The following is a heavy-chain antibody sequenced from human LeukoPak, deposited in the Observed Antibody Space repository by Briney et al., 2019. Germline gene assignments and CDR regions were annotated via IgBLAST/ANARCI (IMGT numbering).Heavy chain of an antibody. CDR2: ISSSSSYI. V-gene: IGHV3-21*01. J-gene: IGHJ4*02. D-gene: IGHD3-22*01. Sequence: GGSLRLSCAASGFTFSSYSMNRVRQAPGKGLEWVSSISSSSSYIYYADSVKGRFTISRDNAKNSLYLQMNSLRAEDTAVYYCARDPLPYYYDSSGPLDYWGQGTLVTVSS. CDR1: GFTFSSYS. CDR3: ARDPLPYYYDSSGPLDY.